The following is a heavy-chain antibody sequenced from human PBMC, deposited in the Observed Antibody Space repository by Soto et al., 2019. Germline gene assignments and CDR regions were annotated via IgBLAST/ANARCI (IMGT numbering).Heavy chain of an antibody. CDR3: ARGKMTTVTTLGWYFDL. Sequence: QVQLVQSGAEVKKPGSSVKVSCKASGGTFSSYTISWVRQAPGQGLEWMGRIIPILGIANYAQKFQGRVTMTADKSTSTAYVELSSLRSEDTAVYYCARGKMTTVTTLGWYFDLWGRGTLVTVSS. CDR1: GGTFSSYT. CDR2: IIPILGIA. D-gene: IGHD4-17*01. V-gene: IGHV1-69*02. J-gene: IGHJ2*01.